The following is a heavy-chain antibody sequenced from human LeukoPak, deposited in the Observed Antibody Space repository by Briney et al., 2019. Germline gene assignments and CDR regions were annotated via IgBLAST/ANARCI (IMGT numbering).Heavy chain of an antibody. CDR3: ATVIPRYSGSSVGAFDI. D-gene: IGHD1-26*01. CDR2: ISGSGSST. Sequence: GGSLRLSCAASGFTFSSYAMSWVRQAPGKGPEWVSGISGSGSSTYYADSVRGRFTISRDNSKNTLYLEMNSLRAEDTAVYYCATVIPRYSGSSVGAFDIWGQGTMVIVSS. CDR1: GFTFSSYA. V-gene: IGHV3-23*01. J-gene: IGHJ3*02.